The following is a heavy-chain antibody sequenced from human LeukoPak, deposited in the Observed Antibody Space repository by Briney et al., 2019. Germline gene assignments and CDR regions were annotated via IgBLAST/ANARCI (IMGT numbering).Heavy chain of an antibody. V-gene: IGHV3-74*01. CDR3: AKGLQWELPFDC. CDR1: GFTFSSFW. Sequence: GGSLRLSCAASGFTFSSFWMTWARQIPGKGLMWVSRINPDGSGTNYAVSVKGRFTISRDNPSNTLYLQMNSLRAEDTAVYYCAKGLQWELPFDCWGQGTLVTVSS. CDR2: INPDGSGT. D-gene: IGHD1-7*01. J-gene: IGHJ4*02.